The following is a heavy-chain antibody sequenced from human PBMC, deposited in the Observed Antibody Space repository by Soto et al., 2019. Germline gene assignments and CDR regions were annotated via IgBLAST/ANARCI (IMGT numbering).Heavy chain of an antibody. CDR3: ARSIAVAGSYYYYGMDV. CDR2: IIPIFGTA. J-gene: IGHJ6*02. Sequence: QVQLVQSGAEVKKPGSSVKVSCKASGGTFSSYAISWVRQAPGQGLEWMGGIIPIFGTANYAQKFQGRVTITADESTSTAYMELSSLRSEDTDVYYCARSIAVAGSYYYYGMDVWGQGTTVTVSS. V-gene: IGHV1-69*01. CDR1: GGTFSSYA. D-gene: IGHD6-19*01.